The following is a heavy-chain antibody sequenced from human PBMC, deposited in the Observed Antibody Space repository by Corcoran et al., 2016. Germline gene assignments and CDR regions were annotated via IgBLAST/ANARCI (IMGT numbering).Heavy chain of an antibody. CDR3: ARDRGSGWYRSLFDP. J-gene: IGHJ5*02. V-gene: IGHV3-21*01. CDR2: ISSSSSYI. Sequence: EVQLVESGGGLVKPGGSLRLSCAASGFTFSSYSMNWVRQAPGKGLEWVSSISSSSSYIYYADSVKGRFTISRDNAKNSLYLQMNSLRAEDTAVDDCARDRGSGWYRSLFDPWGQGTLVTVSS. D-gene: IGHD6-19*01. CDR1: GFTFSSYS.